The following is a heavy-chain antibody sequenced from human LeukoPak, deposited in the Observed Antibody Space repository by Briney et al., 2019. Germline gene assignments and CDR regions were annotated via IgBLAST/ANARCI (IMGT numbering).Heavy chain of an antibody. CDR2: ISAYNGNT. Sequence: VASVKVSCKASGYTFTSYGISWVRQAPGQGLEWMGWISAYNGNTNYAQKLQGRVTMTTDTSTSTAYMELRSLRSDDTAVYYCARGTYYYDSSGYYYAPVADYWGQGTLVTVSS. V-gene: IGHV1-18*01. D-gene: IGHD3-22*01. J-gene: IGHJ4*02. CDR3: ARGTYYYDSSGYYYAPVADY. CDR1: GYTFTSYG.